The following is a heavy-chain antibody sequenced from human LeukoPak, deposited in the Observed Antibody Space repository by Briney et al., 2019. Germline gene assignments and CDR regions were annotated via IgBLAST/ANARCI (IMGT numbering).Heavy chain of an antibody. J-gene: IGHJ4*02. V-gene: IGHV3-23*01. Sequence: GGSLRLSCAASGFTFSTFAMIWVRQPPGKGLEWVSSIFPSGGEIHYADSVKGRFTISRDNSKNTLYLQMNSLRAEDTAVYYCARDPGYSSSWYFVYWGQGTLVTVSS. CDR2: IFPSGGEI. CDR3: ARDPGYSSSWYFVY. CDR1: GFTFSTFA. D-gene: IGHD6-13*01.